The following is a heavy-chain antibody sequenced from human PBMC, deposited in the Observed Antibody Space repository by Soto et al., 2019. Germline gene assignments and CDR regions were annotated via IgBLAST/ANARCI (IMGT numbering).Heavy chain of an antibody. CDR2: IYHSGST. CDR1: GGSIISVGYS. Sequence: SQTLSLTCAVSGGSIISVGYSWSWIRQPPGKGLEWIGYIYHSGSTYYNPSLKSRVTISVDRSKNQFSLKLSSATAADTAVYYCASSHAGAHITAAVHWGQGTLVTVSS. CDR3: ASSHAGAHITAAVH. J-gene: IGHJ4*02. D-gene: IGHD6-13*01. V-gene: IGHV4-30-2*01.